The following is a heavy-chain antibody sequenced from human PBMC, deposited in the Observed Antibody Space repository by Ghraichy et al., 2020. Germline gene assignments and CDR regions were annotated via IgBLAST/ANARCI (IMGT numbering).Heavy chain of an antibody. D-gene: IGHD3-9*01. CDR2: ISGNGNNP. CDR3: AKPDPRLGITGWAYNMDV. V-gene: IGHV3-23*01. Sequence: GESLNISCVASGFTFANSVMTWVRQPPGKGLEWVSSISGNGNNPSYADSVKGRFTISRDNSKNTLYLQMTTLRAEDAAVYYCAKPDPRLGITGWAYNMDVWGQGTTVTVSS. J-gene: IGHJ6*02. CDR1: GFTFANSV.